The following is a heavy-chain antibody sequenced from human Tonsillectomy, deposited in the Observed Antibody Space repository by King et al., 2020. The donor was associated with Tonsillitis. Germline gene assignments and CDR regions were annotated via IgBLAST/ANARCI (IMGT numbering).Heavy chain of an antibody. D-gene: IGHD3-9*01. Sequence: QLVQSGAEVKKPGASVKVSCKASGYTFTNYGFSWVRQAPGQGLEWMGWISTYNGNTNYAHKFQGRVTLATDTSTSTAYMELRSLRSDDTAVYYCARVSGDYTILTGFDSWGQGTLVTVSS. J-gene: IGHJ4*02. CDR1: GYTFTNYG. CDR3: ARVSGDYTILTGFDS. V-gene: IGHV1-18*04. CDR2: ISTYNGNT.